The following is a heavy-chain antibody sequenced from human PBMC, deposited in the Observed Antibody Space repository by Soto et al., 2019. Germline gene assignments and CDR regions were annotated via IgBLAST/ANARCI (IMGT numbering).Heavy chain of an antibody. CDR2: ISGSGGST. Sequence: GGSLRLSCAVCRLTFSSYAMSWARQDRGKGLEWISAISGSGGSTYYEDSVKGRLNISRDNSKNKLYLQMNSLRAEGTAVYYCAKEDQYYDFWSGYVHAYYYYGMYVLGQGTTVTVSS. CDR3: AKEDQYYDFWSGYVHAYYYYGMYV. V-gene: IGHV3-23*01. D-gene: IGHD3-3*01. J-gene: IGHJ6*02. CDR1: RLTFSSYA.